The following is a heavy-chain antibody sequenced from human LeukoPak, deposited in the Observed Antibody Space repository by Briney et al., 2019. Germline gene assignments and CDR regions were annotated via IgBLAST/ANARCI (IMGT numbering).Heavy chain of an antibody. Sequence: WASVKVSCKASGYTFTSYYMHWVRQAPGQGLEWMGIINPSGGSTSYAQKFQGRVTMTRDMSTSTVYMELSSLRSEDTAVYYCAREMTTVTRGTAFDYWGQGTLVTVSS. CDR1: GYTFTSYY. CDR2: INPSGGST. J-gene: IGHJ4*02. CDR3: AREMTTVTRGTAFDY. V-gene: IGHV1-46*01. D-gene: IGHD4-17*01.